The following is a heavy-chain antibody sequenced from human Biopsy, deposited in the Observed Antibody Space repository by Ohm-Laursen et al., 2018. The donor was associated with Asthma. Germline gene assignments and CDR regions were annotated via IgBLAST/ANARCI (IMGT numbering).Heavy chain of an antibody. CDR3: AGGVVGDSPLCNY. CDR1: GFTFRSYA. Sequence: GSLRLSCSASGFTFRSYAMHWVRQAPGKGLEWVSVIYSGGSTYYADSVKGRFTISRDNSKNTLYLQMNSLRAEDTAVYYCAGGVVGDSPLCNYWGQGTLVTVSS. J-gene: IGHJ4*02. CDR2: IYSGGST. D-gene: IGHD2-21*02. V-gene: IGHV3-53*01.